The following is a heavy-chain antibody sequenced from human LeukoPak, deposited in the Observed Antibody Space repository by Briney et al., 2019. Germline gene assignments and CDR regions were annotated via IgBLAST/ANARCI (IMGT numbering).Heavy chain of an antibody. CDR1: GFTFSSYG. CDR3: AKDFGSYYVTAHIY. V-gene: IGHV3-33*06. CDR2: IWYGGSNK. J-gene: IGHJ4*02. Sequence: PGGSLRLSCAASGFTFSSYGMHWVRQAPGKGLEWVAVIWYGGSNKYYADSVKGRFTISRDNSKNTLYLQMNSLRAEDTAVYYCAKDFGSYYVTAHIYWGQGTLVTVSS. D-gene: IGHD1-26*01.